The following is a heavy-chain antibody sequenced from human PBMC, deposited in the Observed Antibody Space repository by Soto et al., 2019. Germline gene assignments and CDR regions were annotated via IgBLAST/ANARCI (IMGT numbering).Heavy chain of an antibody. Sequence: SGPTLVNPTQTLTLTCTLSGFSLTTNGMSVTWIRQPPGKALEWLALICGNDDKRNSPSLKNRLTITKDTSKNQVVLTMTNVDRVDTATYYCAYSRRDGYTTYPGVFDYWGQGTMVTVSS. V-gene: IGHV2-5*08. J-gene: IGHJ4*02. CDR1: GFSLTTNGMS. CDR2: ICGNDDK. D-gene: IGHD5-12*01. CDR3: AYSRRDGYTTYPGVFDY.